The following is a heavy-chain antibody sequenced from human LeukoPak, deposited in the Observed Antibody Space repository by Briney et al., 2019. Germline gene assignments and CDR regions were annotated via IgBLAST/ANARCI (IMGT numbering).Heavy chain of an antibody. D-gene: IGHD1-1*01. CDR2: INPSGGST. Sequence: ASVKVSCKASGYSFTSYYIHWVRQAPGQGLEWVGIINPSGGSTSYAQKLQGRVTMTRDTSTSTVYMDLSSLGSEDTAVYYCARDLERYGMDVWGQGTTVTVSS. J-gene: IGHJ6*02. V-gene: IGHV1-46*01. CDR3: ARDLERYGMDV. CDR1: GYSFTSYY.